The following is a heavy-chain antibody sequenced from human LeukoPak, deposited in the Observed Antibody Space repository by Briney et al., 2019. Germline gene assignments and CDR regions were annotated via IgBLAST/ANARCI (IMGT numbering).Heavy chain of an antibody. V-gene: IGHV4-59*12. CDR2: IYNSGST. CDR1: GGSISSYY. CDR3: ARDRSEARSWYFDY. J-gene: IGHJ4*02. D-gene: IGHD6-13*01. Sequence: SETLSLTCTVSGGSISSYYWSWIRQPPGKGLEWIGYIYNSGSTSDNPSLKSRVTISVDTSKNQFSLKLSSVTAADTAVYYCARDRSEARSWYFDYWGQGTLVTVSS.